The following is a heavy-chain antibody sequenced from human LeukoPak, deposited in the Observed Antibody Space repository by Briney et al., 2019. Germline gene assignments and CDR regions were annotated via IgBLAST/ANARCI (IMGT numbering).Heavy chain of an antibody. CDR2: IKQDGSEK. D-gene: IGHD3-22*01. CDR1: GFTFSSYW. V-gene: IGHV3-7*01. J-gene: IGHJ4*02. CDR3: ASYNYYDSSGYPGY. Sequence: GGSLRLSCAASGFTFSSYWMSWVRQAPGKGLEWVANIKQDGSEKYYVDSVKGRFTISRDNTKNSLYLQMSSLRAEDTAVYYCASYNYYDSSGYPGYWGQGTLVTVSS.